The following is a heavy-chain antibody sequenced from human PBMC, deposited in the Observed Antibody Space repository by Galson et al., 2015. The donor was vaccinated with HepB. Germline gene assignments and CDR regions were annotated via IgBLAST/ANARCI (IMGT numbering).Heavy chain of an antibody. D-gene: IGHD1-1*01. Sequence: ETLSLTCTVSGDSVISGNYFWSWIRQSPGKELEWLGHIQTTGRITYHPSLKSRVTISLDTSKNQISLKLNSVIAADTAAYYCAREYGIGGIIWGHGILVTVSS. J-gene: IGHJ4*01. CDR3: AREYGIGGII. CDR1: GDSVISGNYF. V-gene: IGHV4-61*01. CDR2: IQTTGRI.